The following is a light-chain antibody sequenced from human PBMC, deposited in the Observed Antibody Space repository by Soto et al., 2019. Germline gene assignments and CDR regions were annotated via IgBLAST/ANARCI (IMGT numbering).Light chain of an antibody. CDR1: SSDVGSYYL. V-gene: IGLV2-23*01. Sequence: QSALTQPASVSGSPGQSITISCTGTSSDVGSYYLVSWYQQHPGKAPKLMIYEGSKRPSGVSNRFSGSKSGNTASLTISGLQAVDEADYYCCSYAGGSTLYVFGTGTKLTVL. CDR2: EGS. CDR3: CSYAGGSTLYV. J-gene: IGLJ1*01.